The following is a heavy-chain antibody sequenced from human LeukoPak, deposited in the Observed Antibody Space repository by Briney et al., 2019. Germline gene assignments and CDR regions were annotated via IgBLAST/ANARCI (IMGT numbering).Heavy chain of an antibody. Sequence: GGSLRLSCAASGFTFSSYAMHWVRQAPGKGLEYVSAISSNGGSTYYANSVKGRFTISRDNSKNTLYLQMGSLRAEDMAVYYCARVGEASPHQYDTLTGYYFDYWGQGALVTVSS. D-gene: IGHD3-9*01. V-gene: IGHV3-64*01. CDR3: ARVGEASPHQYDTLTGYYFDY. CDR2: ISSNGGST. J-gene: IGHJ4*02. CDR1: GFTFSSYA.